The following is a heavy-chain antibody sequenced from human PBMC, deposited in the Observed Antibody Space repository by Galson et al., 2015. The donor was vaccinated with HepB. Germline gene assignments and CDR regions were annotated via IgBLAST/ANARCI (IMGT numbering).Heavy chain of an antibody. CDR2: ISYDGSNK. CDR1: GFTFSSYA. V-gene: IGHV3-30*04. J-gene: IGHJ4*02. CDR3: ARDVVGAILQAELALDY. D-gene: IGHD1-26*01. Sequence: SLRLSCAASGFTFSSYAMHWVRQAPGKGLEWVAVISYDGSNKYYADSVKGRFTISRDNSKNTLYLQMNSLRAEDTAVYYCARDVVGAILQAELALDYWGQGTLVTVSS.